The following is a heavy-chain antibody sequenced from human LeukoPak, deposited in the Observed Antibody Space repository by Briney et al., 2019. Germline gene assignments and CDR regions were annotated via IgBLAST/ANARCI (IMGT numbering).Heavy chain of an antibody. J-gene: IGHJ4*02. CDR2: ISYDGSNK. V-gene: IGHV3-30-3*01. D-gene: IGHD3-3*01. CDR3: AREERVLRFLEWLGY. Sequence: GGSLRLSCAASGFTFSSYAMHWVRQAPGKGLEWVAVISYDGSNKYYADSVKGRFTISRDNSMNTLYLQMNSLRAEDTAVYYCAREERVLRFLEWLGYWGQGTLVTVSS. CDR1: GFTFSSYA.